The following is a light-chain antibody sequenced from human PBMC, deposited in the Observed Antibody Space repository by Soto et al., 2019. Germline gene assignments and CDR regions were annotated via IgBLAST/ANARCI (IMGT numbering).Light chain of an antibody. CDR2: GAS. J-gene: IGKJ4*01. Sequence: AIRMTQSPSSFSASTGDRVTITCRESLDVSSYLAWYQQKPGKAPKLLIYGASTLQSGVPSRFSGSGSGTDFTLTNSSLQSEDFASYYCQQYYGYPLTFGVGTNVEI. CDR3: QQYYGYPLT. CDR1: LDVSSY. V-gene: IGKV1-8*01.